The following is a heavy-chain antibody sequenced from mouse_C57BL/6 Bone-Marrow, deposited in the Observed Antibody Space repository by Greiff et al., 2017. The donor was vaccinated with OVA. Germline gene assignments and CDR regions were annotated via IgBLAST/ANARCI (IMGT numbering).Heavy chain of an antibody. CDR2: INYDGSST. V-gene: IGHV5-16*01. CDR3: ARDSLYYGSSSFDY. CDR1: GFTFSDYY. Sequence: EVQLVESEGGLVQPGSSLKLSCTASGFTFSDYYMAWVRQVPEQGLEWVANINYDGSSTYYLDSLKSRFLISRDNAKNILYLQMSSLKAEDTATYYCARDSLYYGSSSFDYWGQGTTLTVSS. D-gene: IGHD1-1*01. J-gene: IGHJ2*01.